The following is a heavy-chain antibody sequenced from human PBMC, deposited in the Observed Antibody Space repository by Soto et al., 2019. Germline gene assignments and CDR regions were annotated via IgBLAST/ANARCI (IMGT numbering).Heavy chain of an antibody. D-gene: IGHD3-3*01. CDR1: GYTFTGSC. CDR3: ARDAVWSGRSLLLDFYGLEV. V-gene: IGHV1-2*02. Sequence: ASVKVCCKASGYTFTGSCIHRERLLVRQAPGQGFEWLGWINPNSGATHYGQTLHGRVTMTRDTSISTAYMELSGLRSDDTAVYYCARDAVWSGRSLLLDFYGLEVCGQGTTVTVAS. CDR2: INPNSGAT. J-gene: IGHJ6*02.